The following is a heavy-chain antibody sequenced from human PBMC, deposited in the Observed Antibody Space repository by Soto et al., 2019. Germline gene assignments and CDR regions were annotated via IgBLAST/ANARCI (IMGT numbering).Heavy chain of an antibody. J-gene: IGHJ6*02. V-gene: IGHV4-38-2*02. CDR2: IYHSGRT. Sequence: SETLSLTCSVSGYSIGSGYYWAWIRQTPEKGLEWIGNIYHSGRTYYNPSLNSRVTISVDTSKNQFSLKLSSVTAADTAVYYCARDGGRYYAMDVWGQGITVTVSS. CDR3: ARDGGRYYAMDV. D-gene: IGHD3-3*01. CDR1: GYSIGSGYY.